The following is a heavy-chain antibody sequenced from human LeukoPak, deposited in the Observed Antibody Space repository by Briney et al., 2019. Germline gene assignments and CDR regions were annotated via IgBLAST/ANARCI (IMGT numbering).Heavy chain of an antibody. V-gene: IGHV3-9*01. CDR3: AKGVAVTVYWYFDL. CDR1: GFTFDDYA. J-gene: IGHJ2*01. Sequence: GRSLTLSCAASGFTFDDYAMHWVRQAPGKGLEWVSGISWNSGSIGYADSVKGRFTISRDNAKNSLYLQMNSLRAEDTALYYCAKGVAVTVYWYFDLWGRGTLVTVSS. D-gene: IGHD2-21*02. CDR2: ISWNSGSI.